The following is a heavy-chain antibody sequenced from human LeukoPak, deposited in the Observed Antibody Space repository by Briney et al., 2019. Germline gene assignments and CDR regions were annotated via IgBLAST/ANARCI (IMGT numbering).Heavy chain of an antibody. J-gene: IGHJ3*02. D-gene: IGHD3-10*01. Sequence: SETLSLTCSVSGVSISSGSNYWGWIRQPPGKTLEWIGSIYSSGSTYYNPSLKSRVIILIDTAKNHFSLNLSSVTAADTAVYYCARSDGYGLVGIWGQGTMVTVSS. V-gene: IGHV4-39*07. CDR2: IYSSGST. CDR1: GVSISSGSNY. CDR3: ARSDGYGLVGI.